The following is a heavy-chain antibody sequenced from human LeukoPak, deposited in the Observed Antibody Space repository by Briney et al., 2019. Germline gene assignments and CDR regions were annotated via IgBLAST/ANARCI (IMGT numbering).Heavy chain of an antibody. CDR3: ASISSGWYWDY. D-gene: IGHD6-19*01. CDR2: ISSSSSYI. CDR1: GFIFSSYS. J-gene: IGHJ4*02. V-gene: IGHV3-21*01. Sequence: GGSLRLSCAASGFIFSSYSMSWVRQAPGKGLEWVSSISSSSSYIYYADSVKGRFTISRDNAKNSLYLQMNSLRAEDTAVYYCASISSGWYWDYWGQGTLVTVSS.